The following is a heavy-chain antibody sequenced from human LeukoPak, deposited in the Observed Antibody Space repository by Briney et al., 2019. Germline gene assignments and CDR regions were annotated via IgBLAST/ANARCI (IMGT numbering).Heavy chain of an antibody. CDR2: ISGSSSII. CDR3: ARDRIAAAGTYDY. J-gene: IGHJ4*02. CDR1: GFTFSTYT. V-gene: IGHV3-48*04. Sequence: GGSLRLSCATSGFTFSTYTMNWVRQAPGKGLEWVSYISGSSSIIYYADSVKGRFTISRDNAKNSLYLQMNSLRAEDTAVYYCARDRIAAAGTYDYWGQGTLVTVSS. D-gene: IGHD6-13*01.